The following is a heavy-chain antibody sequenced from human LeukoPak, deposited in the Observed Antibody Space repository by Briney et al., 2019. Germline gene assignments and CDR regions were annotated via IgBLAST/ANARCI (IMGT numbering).Heavy chain of an antibody. CDR3: ARDRVGDMIVVEIDY. D-gene: IGHD3-22*01. CDR1: GYTFTSYA. J-gene: IGHJ4*02. Sequence: ASVKVSCKASGYTFTSYAMNWVRQAPGQGLEWMGWINTNTGNPTYAQGFTGRFVFSLDTSVSTAYLQISSLKAEDAAVYYCARDRVGDMIVVEIDYWGQGTLVTVSS. CDR2: INTNTGNP. V-gene: IGHV7-4-1*02.